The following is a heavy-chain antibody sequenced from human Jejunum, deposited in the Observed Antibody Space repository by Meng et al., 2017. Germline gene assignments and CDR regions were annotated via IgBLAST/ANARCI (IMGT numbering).Heavy chain of an antibody. V-gene: IGHV4-59*01. D-gene: IGHD3-3*01. CDR1: GGSISSYY. Sequence: VQLPESGPGLVKPSETLSLTCTVSGGSISSYYWSWIRQPPGKGPEWIGCIYYTGGTSYNPSLKSRVSISIDTSKNQFSLRLDSVTAADTATYYCARLRNDHIYEIDYWGQGTLVTVSS. CDR2: IYYTGGT. CDR3: ARLRNDHIYEIDY. J-gene: IGHJ4*02.